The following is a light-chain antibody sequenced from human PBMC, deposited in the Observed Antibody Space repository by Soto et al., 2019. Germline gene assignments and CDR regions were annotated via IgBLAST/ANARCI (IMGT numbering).Light chain of an antibody. Sequence: QAVVTQEPSLTVSPGGTVTLTCASSTGAVTSGYYPNWFQQKPGQAPRALIYSTTNKYSWTPARFAGSLLGGKAALTLSGVQPEDEAEYYCLLYYGGAYVFGTGTKVTVL. V-gene: IGLV7-43*01. CDR1: TGAVTSGYY. CDR2: STT. CDR3: LLYYGGAYV. J-gene: IGLJ1*01.